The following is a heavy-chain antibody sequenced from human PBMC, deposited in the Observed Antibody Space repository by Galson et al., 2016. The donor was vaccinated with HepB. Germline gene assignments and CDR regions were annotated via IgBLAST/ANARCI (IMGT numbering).Heavy chain of an antibody. V-gene: IGHV3-33*01. CDR3: ARDLGHYGSGSYVNWFDP. J-gene: IGHJ5*02. CDR1: GFTFSTYG. Sequence: SLRLSCAASGFTFSTYGMHWVRQAPGKGLGWVAVIWYDGINKYYADSVKGRFTISGDNSKNTLYLQMNSLRAEDTAVYYCARDLGHYGSGSYVNWFDPWGQGTLVTVSS. D-gene: IGHD3-10*01. CDR2: IWYDGINK.